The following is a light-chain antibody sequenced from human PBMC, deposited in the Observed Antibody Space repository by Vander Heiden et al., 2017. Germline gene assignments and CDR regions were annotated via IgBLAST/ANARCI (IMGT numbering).Light chain of an antibody. CDR1: SSDVGAYNY. CDR3: SSYAGRYSWV. Sequence: QSALTQPPSASGSPEQSITISCTGTSSDVGAYNYVSWYQQHPGKAPKLVIYEVNKRPSGVPHRFSGSKSGNAASLTVSGLQAEDEADFYCSSYAGRYSWVFGGGTKLTVL. V-gene: IGLV2-8*01. CDR2: EVN. J-gene: IGLJ3*02.